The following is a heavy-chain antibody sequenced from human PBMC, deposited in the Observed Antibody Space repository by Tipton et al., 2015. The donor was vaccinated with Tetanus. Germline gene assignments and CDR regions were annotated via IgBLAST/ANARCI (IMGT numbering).Heavy chain of an antibody. CDR1: GFIFSSYG. CDR2: SWYDGTDE. D-gene: IGHD2-15*01. J-gene: IGHJ4*02. CDR3: AREADCSGGSCFSGVFDN. V-gene: IGHV3-33*01. Sequence: SLRLSCAASGFIFSSYGIHWVRQAPGKGLEWVAVSWYDGTDEYYADSVKGRFSISRDNSKNTLDLQMNSLRAEVTAVCYCAREADCSGGSCFSGVFDNWGQGTQVTVSS.